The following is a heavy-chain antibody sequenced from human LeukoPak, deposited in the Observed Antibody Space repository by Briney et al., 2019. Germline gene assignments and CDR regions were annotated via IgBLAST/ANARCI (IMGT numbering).Heavy chain of an antibody. CDR2: IYPGDSDT. Sequence: RGESLKISCKGSGYRFTSHWVGWVRQMPGKGLELMGIIYPGDSDTRYSPSFQGQVNISADKSITTAYLQWSSLKASDTAMFYCARQRGSSSYDAFDIWGQGTMVTVSS. CDR3: ARQRGSSSYDAFDI. V-gene: IGHV5-51*01. J-gene: IGHJ3*02. CDR1: GYRFTSHW. D-gene: IGHD6-6*01.